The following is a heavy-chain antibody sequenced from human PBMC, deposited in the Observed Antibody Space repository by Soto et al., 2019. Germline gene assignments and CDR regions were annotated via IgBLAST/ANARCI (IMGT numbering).Heavy chain of an antibody. CDR1: GYTFTGYY. Sequence: ASVKVSCKASGYTFTGYYMHWGRQAPGQRLEWMGWINPNSGGTNYAQKFQGWVTMTRDTSISTAYMELSRLRSDDTAVYYCARDSAGDYDFWSGYYRGTWFDPWGQGTLVTVSS. V-gene: IGHV1-2*04. J-gene: IGHJ5*02. CDR3: ARDSAGDYDFWSGYYRGTWFDP. D-gene: IGHD3-3*01. CDR2: INPNSGGT.